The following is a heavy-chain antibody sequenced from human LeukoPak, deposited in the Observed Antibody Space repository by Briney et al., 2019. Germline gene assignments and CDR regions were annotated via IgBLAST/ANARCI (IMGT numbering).Heavy chain of an antibody. V-gene: IGHV1-69*04. CDR3: ARDARELPLDY. D-gene: IGHD1-26*01. J-gene: IGHJ4*02. Sequence: ASVKVSCKASGGTFISYAISWVRQAPGQGLEWMGRIIPIFGIANYAQKFQGRVTITADKSTSTAYMELSSLRSEDTAVYYCARDARELPLDYWGQGTLVTVSS. CDR1: GGTFISYA. CDR2: IIPIFGIA.